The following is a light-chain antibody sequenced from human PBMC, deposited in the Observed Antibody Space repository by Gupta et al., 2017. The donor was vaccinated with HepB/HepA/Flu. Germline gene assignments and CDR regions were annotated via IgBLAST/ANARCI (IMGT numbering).Light chain of an antibody. CDR1: SSDVGGYNY. J-gene: IGLJ1*01. V-gene: IGLV2-14*03. CDR2: DVS. CDR3: CSFTNTHTHV. Sequence: QSALTQPASVSGSPGQSITIPCTGTSSDVGGYNYVPWYQQHPGKAPKIMIYDVSNRPSGVSNRFSGSKSGNTASLTISGLQAEDEADDYCCSFTNTHTHVFGTGTKVTVL.